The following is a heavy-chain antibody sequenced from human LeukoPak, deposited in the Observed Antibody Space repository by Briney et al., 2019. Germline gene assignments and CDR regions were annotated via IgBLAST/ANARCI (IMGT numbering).Heavy chain of an antibody. CDR3: AKDYYYDSSGHANSNFDY. Sequence: PGGSLRLSCAASGFTFSSYAMSWVRQAPGKGLERVSAISGSGGSTYYADSVKGRFTISRDNAKNSLYLQMNSLRAEDTALYYCAKDYYYDSSGHANSNFDYWGQGTLVTVSS. J-gene: IGHJ4*02. V-gene: IGHV3-23*01. CDR1: GFTFSSYA. CDR2: ISGSGGST. D-gene: IGHD3-22*01.